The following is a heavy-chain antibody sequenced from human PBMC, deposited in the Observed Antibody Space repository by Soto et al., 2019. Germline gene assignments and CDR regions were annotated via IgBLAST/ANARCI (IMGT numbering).Heavy chain of an antibody. CDR2: IDWDDDK. CDR1: GFSLSTSGMR. D-gene: IGHD6-6*01. Sequence: ESGPTLVNPTQTLTLTCTFSGFSLSTSGMRVSWIRQPPGKALEWLARIDWDDDKFYSTSLKTRLTISKDTSKNQVVLTMTNMDPVDTATYYCARTRVGGRSIAARRGYYFDYWGQGTLVTVSS. V-gene: IGHV2-70*04. J-gene: IGHJ4*02. CDR3: ARTRVGGRSIAARRGYYFDY.